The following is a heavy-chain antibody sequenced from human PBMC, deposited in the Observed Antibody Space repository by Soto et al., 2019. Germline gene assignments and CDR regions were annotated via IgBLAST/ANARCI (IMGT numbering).Heavy chain of an antibody. Sequence: QVQLVQSGAEVKKPGSSVKVSCKASGGTFSSYAISWVRQAPGQGLEWMGGIIPIFGTANYAQKFQGRVTITADESTSTAYMDMSSPRSEDKAVYYCARVDIGTYYCYCMDVWGQGTTVTVSS. CDR3: ARVDIGTYYCYCMDV. J-gene: IGHJ6*02. CDR1: GGTFSSYA. D-gene: IGHD5-12*01. V-gene: IGHV1-69*12. CDR2: IIPIFGTA.